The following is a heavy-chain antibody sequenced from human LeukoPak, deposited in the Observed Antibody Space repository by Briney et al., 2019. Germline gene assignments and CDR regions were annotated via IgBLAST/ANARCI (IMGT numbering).Heavy chain of an antibody. Sequence: TGGSLRLSCAASGFTFSSYAMSWVRQAPGKGLEWVSAISGSGGSTYYADSVKGRFTISRDNSKNTLYLQMNSLRAEDTAVYYCAKKFAYSSGPTPIDYWGQGTLVTVSS. V-gene: IGHV3-23*01. CDR2: ISGSGGST. J-gene: IGHJ4*02. CDR1: GFTFSSYA. D-gene: IGHD6-19*01. CDR3: AKKFAYSSGPTPIDY.